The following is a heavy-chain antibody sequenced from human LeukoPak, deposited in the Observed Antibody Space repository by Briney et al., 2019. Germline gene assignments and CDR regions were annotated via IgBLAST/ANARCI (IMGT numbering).Heavy chain of an antibody. V-gene: IGHV1-3*01. CDR2: INAGNGNT. CDR3: ARVRGLLWFGELFQ. CDR1: GYTFTSYV. J-gene: IGHJ4*02. D-gene: IGHD3-10*01. Sequence: ASVKVSCKASGYTFTSYVMHWVRQAPGQRLEWMGWINAGNGNTKYSQKFQGRVTITRDTSASTAYMELSSLRSEDTAVYYCARVRGLLWFGELFQWGQGTLVTVSS.